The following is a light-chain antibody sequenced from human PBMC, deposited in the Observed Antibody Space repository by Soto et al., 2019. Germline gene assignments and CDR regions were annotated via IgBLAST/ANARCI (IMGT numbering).Light chain of an antibody. Sequence: DIQMTQSPPALSASVGDRVTITCQASHDIGNSLNWYQDKPGQAPKLLIYDAYNLETGVPSTFSGNGYGTDFTFTISSLRPEDIATYYCQKYDHLPLFGPGTRVEMK. V-gene: IGKV1-33*01. CDR1: HDIGNS. CDR2: DAY. J-gene: IGKJ3*01. CDR3: QKYDHLPL.